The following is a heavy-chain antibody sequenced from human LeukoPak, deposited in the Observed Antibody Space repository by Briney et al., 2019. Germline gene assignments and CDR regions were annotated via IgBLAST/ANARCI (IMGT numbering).Heavy chain of an antibody. V-gene: IGHV1-2*02. Sequence: ASVKVSCTASGYTLTGYYMHWVRQAPGPGLEWMGWINPNSGGTNYAQKFQGRVTMTKHTSISTAYMELSRLTSDDTAVYYCASQAPAARPGSVGYYYYYMDVWGKGTTVTVSS. D-gene: IGHD2-2*01. CDR3: ASQAPAARPGSVGYYYYYMDV. CDR1: GYTLTGYY. CDR2: INPNSGGT. J-gene: IGHJ6*03.